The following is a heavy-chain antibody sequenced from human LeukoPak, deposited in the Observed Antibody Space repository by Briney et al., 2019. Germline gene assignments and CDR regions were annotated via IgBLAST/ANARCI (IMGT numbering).Heavy chain of an antibody. CDR1: GYTFTSYG. CDR3: ARGLSCSGNTCYAAHFDS. J-gene: IGHJ4*02. D-gene: IGHD2-15*01. CDR2: ISAYNGNT. V-gene: IGHV1-18*01. Sequence: GASVKVSCKASGYTFTSYGISWVRQAPGQGLEWMGWISAYNGNTNYAQKLQGRVTMTRDTSTSTAYMELRSLRSDDTAVYYCARGLSCSGNTCYAAHFDSWGQGTLVTVFS.